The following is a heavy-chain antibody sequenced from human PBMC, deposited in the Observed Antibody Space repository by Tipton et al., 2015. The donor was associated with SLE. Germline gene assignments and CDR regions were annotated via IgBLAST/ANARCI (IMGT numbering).Heavy chain of an antibody. CDR3: ARQPNVYNIFTGSQVYFFDL. CDR1: GYTFTNYW. CDR2: IYPDDSDT. V-gene: IGHV5-51*03. D-gene: IGHD3-9*01. J-gene: IGHJ4*02. Sequence: QLVQSGAEVRKPGESLKISCKTSGYTFTNYWIGWVRQMPGKGLEWMGNIYPDDSDTRYSPSFQGQVTISADKSINTAYLQWRSLKASDTGMYYCARQPNVYNIFTGSQVYFFDLWGQGTLVTVSS.